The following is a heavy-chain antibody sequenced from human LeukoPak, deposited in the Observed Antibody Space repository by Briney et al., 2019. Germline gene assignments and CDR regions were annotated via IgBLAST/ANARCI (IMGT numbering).Heavy chain of an antibody. Sequence: NPSETLSLTCTVSGGSITSGSYYWTWIRQPAGKGLEWIGRIDGSGSTNYNPSLKSRVTISVDMSKTQFSLKLVSVTAADTAVYYCARGGTRITIVGVVINDFDYWGQGTLVTVSS. CDR3: ARGGTRITIVGVVINDFDY. CDR2: IDGSGST. V-gene: IGHV4-61*02. CDR1: GGSITSGSYY. D-gene: IGHD3-3*01. J-gene: IGHJ4*02.